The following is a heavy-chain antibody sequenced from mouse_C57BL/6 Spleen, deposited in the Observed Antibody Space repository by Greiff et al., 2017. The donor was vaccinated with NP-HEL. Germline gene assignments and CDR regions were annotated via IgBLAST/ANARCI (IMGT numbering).Heavy chain of an antibody. V-gene: IGHV5-16*01. CDR1: GFTFSDYY. J-gene: IGHJ2*01. CDR3: ARDSDYFDY. Sequence: EVQLVESEGGLVQPGSSMKLSCTASGFTFSDYYMAWVRQVPEKGLEWVADINSDGSSTYYLDSLKSRFIISRDNAKNILYVQMSSLKAEDTATYYCARDSDYFDYWGQGTTLTVSS. CDR2: INSDGSST.